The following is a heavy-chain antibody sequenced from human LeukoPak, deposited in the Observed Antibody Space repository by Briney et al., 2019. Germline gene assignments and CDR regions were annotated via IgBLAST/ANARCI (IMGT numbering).Heavy chain of an antibody. V-gene: IGHV1-2*06. CDR1: GYTFTGYY. D-gene: IGHD2-21*01. CDR3: AREDELVDFDH. J-gene: IGHJ4*02. Sequence: ASVKVSCKASGYTFTGYYMHWVRQAPGQGLEWMGRLNPNSGGTNYAQNFQGRVTMTRDTSISTAYMELSRLRSDDTAVYYCAREDELVDFDHWGQGTLVTVSS. CDR2: LNPNSGGT.